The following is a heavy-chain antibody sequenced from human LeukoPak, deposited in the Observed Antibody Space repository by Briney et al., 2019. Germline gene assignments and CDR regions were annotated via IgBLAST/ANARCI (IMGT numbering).Heavy chain of an antibody. J-gene: IGHJ4*02. V-gene: IGHV1-24*01. Sequence: ASVKVSCKVSGYTLTELSMHWVRQAPGKGLEWMGGFDPEDGETIYAQKFQGRVTMTEDTSTDTAYMELSSLRSEDTAVYYCASPIYGSGSYQFDYWGQGTLVTVSS. CDR1: GYTLTELS. CDR3: ASPIYGSGSYQFDY. D-gene: IGHD3-10*01. CDR2: FDPEDGET.